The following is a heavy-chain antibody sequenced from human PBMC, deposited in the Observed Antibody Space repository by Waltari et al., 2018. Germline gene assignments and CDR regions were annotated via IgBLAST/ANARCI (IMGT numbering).Heavy chain of an antibody. J-gene: IGHJ5*02. CDR1: GFTLTRYW. V-gene: IGHV3-74*01. D-gene: IGHD2-2*01. CDR3: ALRYCTTTSCYGGGFDP. Sequence: EVQLVESGGGLVQPGGSLRLSCAASGFTLTRYWMHWVRQAPGKGLVWVSGISGHGSLTTYADSVKGRFTVSRDNARNAMYMEMNSLRGEDTAVYYCALRYCTTTSCYGGGFDPWGQGTLVTVSS. CDR2: ISGHGSLT.